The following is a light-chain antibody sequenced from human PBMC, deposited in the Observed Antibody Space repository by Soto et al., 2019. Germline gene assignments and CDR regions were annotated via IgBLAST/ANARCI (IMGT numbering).Light chain of an antibody. J-gene: IGKJ4*01. CDR3: QQAATFPLT. V-gene: IGKV1-12*01. CDR2: AAS. CDR1: QGISSW. Sequence: DIQMTQSPFSVSASVGDRVTITCRASQGISSWVAWYQQKPGKAPNLLIYAASSLQSGVPSRFSGSGSGTEFTLTISSLQPEDFATYYCQQAATFPLTFGGGTKLEIK.